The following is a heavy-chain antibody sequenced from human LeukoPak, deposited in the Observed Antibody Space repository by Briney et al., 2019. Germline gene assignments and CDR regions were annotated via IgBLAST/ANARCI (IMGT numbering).Heavy chain of an antibody. CDR2: ISGSGGGT. CDR1: GFTFSSYA. Sequence: GGSLRLSCAASGFTFSSYAMSWVRQAPGKGLEWVSAISGSGGGTYYADSVKGRFTISRDNFKNTLYVQMSSLRAEDTAIYYCAKVRWSTSSPIDFDIWGQGTKVTVSS. V-gene: IGHV3-23*01. D-gene: IGHD6-6*01. J-gene: IGHJ3*02. CDR3: AKVRWSTSSPIDFDI.